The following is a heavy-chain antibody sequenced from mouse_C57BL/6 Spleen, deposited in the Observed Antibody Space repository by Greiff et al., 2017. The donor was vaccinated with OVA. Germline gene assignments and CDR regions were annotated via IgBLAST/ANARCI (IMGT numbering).Heavy chain of an antibody. V-gene: IGHV5-16*01. CDR1: GFTFSDYY. CDR3: ARDDYGRRGYFDV. D-gene: IGHD1-1*01. J-gene: IGHJ1*03. CDR2: INYDGSST. Sequence: EVKLMESEGGLVQPGSSMKLSCTASGFTFSDYYMAWVRQVPEKGLEWVANINYDGSSTYYLDSLKSRFIISRDNAKNILYLQMSSLKSEDTATYYCARDDYGRRGYFDVWGTGTTVTVSS.